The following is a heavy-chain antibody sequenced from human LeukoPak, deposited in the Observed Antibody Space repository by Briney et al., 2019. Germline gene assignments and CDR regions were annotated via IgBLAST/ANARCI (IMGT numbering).Heavy chain of an antibody. CDR1: GLILSSYG. CDR2: IWYDGTNI. Sequence: GGSLRLSCAASGLILSSYGIHWVRQAPGKGLEWVAVIWYDGTNIYYGDSVKGRFSISRDNSKNTVYLQMDSLRAEDTAVYYCARDAGGAFGNYVNYFDYWGQGTLVTVSS. CDR3: ARDAGGAFGNYVNYFDY. V-gene: IGHV3-33*01. D-gene: IGHD4-11*01. J-gene: IGHJ4*02.